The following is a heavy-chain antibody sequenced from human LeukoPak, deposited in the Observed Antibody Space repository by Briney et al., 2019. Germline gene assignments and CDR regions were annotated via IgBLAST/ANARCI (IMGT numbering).Heavy chain of an antibody. V-gene: IGHV4-59*08. CDR1: GGSISSYY. D-gene: IGHD5-24*01. Sequence: SETLSLTCTVSGGSISSYYWSWIRQPPGKGLEWIGNIYYRGSTNYNPSLKSRVTISAETSKSQFSLKLSSVTAADTATYYCARSVPQSDGYNSNSIDYWGQGTLVTVSS. CDR3: ARSVPQSDGYNSNSIDY. CDR2: IYYRGST. J-gene: IGHJ4*02.